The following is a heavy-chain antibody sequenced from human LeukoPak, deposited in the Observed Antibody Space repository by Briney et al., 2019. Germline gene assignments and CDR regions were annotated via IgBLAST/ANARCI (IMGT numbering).Heavy chain of an antibody. J-gene: IGHJ4*02. D-gene: IGHD2-2*01. CDR3: ARDARLGYCSSTSCYAYYFDY. CDR2: ISYDGSK. V-gene: IGHV3-30*04. CDR1: GFTFSSYA. Sequence: GRSLRPSCAASGFTFSSYAMHWVRQAPGKGLEWVAVISYDGSKYYADSVKGRFTISRDNSKNTLYLQMNSLRAEDTAVYYCARDARLGYCSSTSCYAYYFDYWGQGTLVTVSS.